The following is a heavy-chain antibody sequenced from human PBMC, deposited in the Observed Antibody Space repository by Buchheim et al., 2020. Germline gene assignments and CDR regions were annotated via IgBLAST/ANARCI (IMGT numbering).Heavy chain of an antibody. J-gene: IGHJ4*02. CDR2: ISSSSSYI. V-gene: IGHV3-21*04. CDR3: VRWRWLRFQDY. D-gene: IGHD5-24*01. Sequence: EVQLVESGGGLVKPGGSLRLSCAASGFTFSDYSMNWVRQAPGKGLEWVSSISSSSSYIYYADSVKGRFTISRDNAKNSLFLQMNSLRADDTAVYFCVRWRWLRFQDYWGQGTL. CDR1: GFTFSDYS.